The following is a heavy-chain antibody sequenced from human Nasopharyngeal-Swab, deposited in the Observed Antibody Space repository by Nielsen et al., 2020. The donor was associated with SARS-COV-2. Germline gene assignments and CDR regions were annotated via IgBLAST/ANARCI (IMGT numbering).Heavy chain of an antibody. CDR3: ARDRVVPAAMWAYYYYYGMDV. Sequence: WIRQPSGKGLEWIGYIYYSGSTYYNPSLKSRVTISVDTSKNQFSLKLGSVTAADTAVYYCARDRVVPAAMWAYYYYYGMDVWGQGTTVTVSS. CDR2: IYYSGST. J-gene: IGHJ6*02. D-gene: IGHD2-2*01. V-gene: IGHV4-31*02.